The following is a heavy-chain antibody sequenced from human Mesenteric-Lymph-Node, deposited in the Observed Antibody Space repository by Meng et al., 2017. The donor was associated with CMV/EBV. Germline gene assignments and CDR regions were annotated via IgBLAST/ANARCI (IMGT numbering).Heavy chain of an antibody. Sequence: GESLKISCAASGFTFSSYAMSWVRQAPGKGLEWVSSISSNSGYIYYADSVKGRFTISRDNAKNSLYLQMNSLRAEDTAVYYCARDLEVVVVPAGSYTWFDPWGQGTLVTVSS. D-gene: IGHD2-2*01. J-gene: IGHJ5*02. V-gene: IGHV3-21*01. CDR1: GFTFSSYA. CDR3: ARDLEVVVVPAGSYTWFDP. CDR2: ISSNSGYI.